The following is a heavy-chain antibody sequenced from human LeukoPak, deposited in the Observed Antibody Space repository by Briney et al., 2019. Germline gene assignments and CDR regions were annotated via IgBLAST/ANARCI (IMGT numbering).Heavy chain of an antibody. J-gene: IGHJ4*02. Sequence: GGSLRLSCAASGFTFSSYAMSWVRQAPGKGLEWVSAISGSGGSTYYADSVKGRFTISRDNAKNSLYLQMNSLRAEDTALYYCATTSYYYDSSGYYLFDYWGQGTLVTVSS. V-gene: IGHV3-23*01. CDR3: ATTSYYYDSSGYYLFDY. CDR2: ISGSGGST. D-gene: IGHD3-22*01. CDR1: GFTFSSYA.